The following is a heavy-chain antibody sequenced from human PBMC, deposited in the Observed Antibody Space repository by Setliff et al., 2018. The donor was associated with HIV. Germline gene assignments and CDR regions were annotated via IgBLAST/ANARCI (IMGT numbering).Heavy chain of an antibody. J-gene: IGHJ4*02. V-gene: IGHV4-30-4*01. Sequence: LSLTCTASYATLSTADYYWTWIRQPPGKGLEWIGFVSYTGTTRYSPSLRSRISISIDASKNKFSLQLSSVTAADTAVYYCARQSTTSRDFDSWGQGTLVTVSS. CDR2: VSYTGTT. CDR1: YATLSTADYY. CDR3: ARQSTTSRDFDS. D-gene: IGHD2-2*01.